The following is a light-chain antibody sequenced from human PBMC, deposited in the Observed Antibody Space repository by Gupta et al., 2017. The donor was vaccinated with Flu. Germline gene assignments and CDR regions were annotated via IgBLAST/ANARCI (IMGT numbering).Light chain of an antibody. CDR1: ALPKQY. CDR2: EDN. Sequence: SYELTQPPSTSVSPGQTARIACSGHALPKQYAYWYQQKPGQAPVMVIYEDNKRPSGIPERFSGSSSGTTVTLTISGVRAEDEADYYCQSADSSGSYVVFGGGTKLTVL. V-gene: IGLV3-25*03. CDR3: QSADSSGSYVV. J-gene: IGLJ2*01.